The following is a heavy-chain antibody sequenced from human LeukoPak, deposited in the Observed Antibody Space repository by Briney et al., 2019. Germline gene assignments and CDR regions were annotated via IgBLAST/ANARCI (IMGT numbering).Heavy chain of an antibody. V-gene: IGHV3-21*01. CDR2: ISSINSYI. CDR1: GFTFSGYT. D-gene: IGHD6-13*01. Sequence: GGSLRLSCAASGFTFSGYTMNWVRQAPGKGLGWVSSISSINSYIYYADSVKGRFTISRDNAKNSLYLQMNSLRAEDTAVYYCARDGAATGTSAFDIWGQGTMVTVSS. J-gene: IGHJ3*02. CDR3: ARDGAATGTSAFDI.